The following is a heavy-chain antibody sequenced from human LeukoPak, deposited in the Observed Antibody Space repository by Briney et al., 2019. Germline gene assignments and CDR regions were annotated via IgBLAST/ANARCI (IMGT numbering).Heavy chain of an antibody. Sequence: SETLSLTCAVSGYSISSGYYWGWIRQPPGKGLEWIGSIYHSGSTYYNPSLKSRVTISVDTSKNQFSLQLSSVTAADTAVYYCARLYREGYSYGFPHYFDYWGQGTLVTVSS. J-gene: IGHJ4*02. V-gene: IGHV4-38-2*01. CDR1: GYSISSGYY. CDR2: IYHSGST. D-gene: IGHD5-18*01. CDR3: ARLYREGYSYGFPHYFDY.